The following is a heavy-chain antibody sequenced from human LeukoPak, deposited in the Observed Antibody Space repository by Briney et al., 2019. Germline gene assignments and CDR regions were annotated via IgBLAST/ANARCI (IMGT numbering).Heavy chain of an antibody. CDR3: ATLEPSGICH. V-gene: IGHV4-59*08. CDR1: GGSISSYY. J-gene: IGHJ4*02. D-gene: IGHD1-14*01. CDR2: IHYGGGT. Sequence: SETLSLTCTVSGGSISSYYWSWIRQPPGKGLEYIGYIHYGGGTNYNPSLKSRVTISVVTSKNQFSLRLSSVTAADTAVYYCATLEPSGICHWGQGTLVTVSS.